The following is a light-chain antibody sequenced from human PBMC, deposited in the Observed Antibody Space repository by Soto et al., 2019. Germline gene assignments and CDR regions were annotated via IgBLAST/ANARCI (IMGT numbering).Light chain of an antibody. Sequence: IVLTQAPGTLSLSPGDTATLSFMASQSVPTNYLAWYQQKPGQAPSLLIYGASRRATGIPDRFSGSGSGTDLPLTIRLEPEDFAVYYCHQYGGSPLTFGGVTKVAIK. CDR1: QSVPTNY. CDR2: GAS. V-gene: IGKV3-20*01. CDR3: HQYGGSPLT. J-gene: IGKJ4*01.